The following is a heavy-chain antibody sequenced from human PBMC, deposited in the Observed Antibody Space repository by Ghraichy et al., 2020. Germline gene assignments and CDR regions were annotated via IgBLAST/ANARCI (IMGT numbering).Heavy chain of an antibody. D-gene: IGHD2-15*01. CDR3: AGELLTVDEPIQGAFDI. J-gene: IGHJ3*02. V-gene: IGHV4-59*01. CDR1: GGSISSYY. CDR2: IYYSGST. Sequence: SETLSLTCTVSGGSISSYYWSWIRQPPGKGLEWIGYIYYSGSTNYNPSLKSRVTISVDTSKNQFSLKLSSVTAADTAVYYCAGELLTVDEPIQGAFDIWGQGTMVTVSS.